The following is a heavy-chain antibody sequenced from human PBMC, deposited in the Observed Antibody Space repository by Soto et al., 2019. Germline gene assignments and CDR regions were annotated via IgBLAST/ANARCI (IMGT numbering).Heavy chain of an antibody. CDR3: ARLGYSYGSGWFDP. CDR2: INPADSET. J-gene: IGHJ5*02. CDR1: GYNYTTYW. D-gene: IGHD5-18*01. Sequence: EVHLVQSGAEVRKPGESLKISCKASGYNYTTYWLGWVRQMPGKGLEWMGIINPADSETRYSPSFQGRVTISADKSTNTAYLQWTSLKASDTAMYYCARLGYSYGSGWFDPWGQGTLVTVSS. V-gene: IGHV5-51*01.